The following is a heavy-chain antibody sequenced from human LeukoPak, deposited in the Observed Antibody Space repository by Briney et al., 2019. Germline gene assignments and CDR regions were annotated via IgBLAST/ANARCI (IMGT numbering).Heavy chain of an antibody. Sequence: GGSLRLSCAASGFTFSSYAMSWVRQAPGKGLEWVSYISSSSSTIYYADSVKGRFTISRDNAKNSLYLQMNSLRAEDTAVYYCARSSSGWYGYYFDYWGQGTLVTVSS. CDR3: ARSSSGWYGYYFDY. CDR2: ISSSSSTI. CDR1: GFTFSSYA. V-gene: IGHV3-48*04. D-gene: IGHD6-19*01. J-gene: IGHJ4*02.